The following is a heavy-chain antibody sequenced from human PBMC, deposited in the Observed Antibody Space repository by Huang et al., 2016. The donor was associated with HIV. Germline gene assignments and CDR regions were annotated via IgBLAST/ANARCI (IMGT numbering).Heavy chain of an antibody. CDR2: IRDSGGT. CDR3: ARMFKYDSGGYWGNDAFDI. CDR1: GGSFSGHY. D-gene: IGHD3-22*01. J-gene: IGHJ3*02. Sequence: QVQLQQWGAELLKPSETLSLTCAVSGGSFSGHYWTWIRQPPGRGLEWIGEIRDSGGTTYNPSLKSRVTISGDTAQSQFSLKLNSVTAADTAIYYCARMFKYDSGGYWGNDAFDIWGQGTMSPSLQ. V-gene: IGHV4-34*02.